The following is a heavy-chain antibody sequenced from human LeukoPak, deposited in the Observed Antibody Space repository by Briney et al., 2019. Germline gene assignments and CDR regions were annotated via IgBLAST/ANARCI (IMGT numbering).Heavy chain of an antibody. D-gene: IGHD4-17*01. V-gene: IGHV3-53*01. CDR3: TKSGHRTTVTLFDY. J-gene: IGHJ4*02. Sequence: GGSLRLSCAASGFTVSSNYMSWVRQAPGKGLEWVSVIYSGGSTYYADSVKGRFTISRDNSKNTLYLQMNSLRAEDTAVYYCTKSGHRTTVTLFDYWGQGTLVTVSS. CDR2: IYSGGST. CDR1: GFTVSSNY.